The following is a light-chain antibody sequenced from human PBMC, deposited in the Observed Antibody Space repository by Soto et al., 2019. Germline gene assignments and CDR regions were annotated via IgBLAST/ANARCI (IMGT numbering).Light chain of an antibody. V-gene: IGLV1-36*01. CDR3: AAWDDSRNGHV. J-gene: IGLJ1*01. CDR1: SSNIGNNA. CDR2: YDD. Sequence: QSVLTQPPSVSEAPRQRVTISCSGSSSNIGNNAVNWYQQLPGKAPQLLIYYDDLLPSGVSARFSAAKSATSASLAISGLQSEDEADYYCAAWDDSRNGHVFGTGTKLTVL.